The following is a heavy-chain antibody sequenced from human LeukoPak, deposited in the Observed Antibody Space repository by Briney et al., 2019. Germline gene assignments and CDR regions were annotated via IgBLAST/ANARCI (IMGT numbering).Heavy chain of an antibody. J-gene: IGHJ4*02. CDR1: GFIFSSYG. Sequence: GGTLRLSCAASGFIFSSYGMSWVRQAPGKGLSGSGGSTYYADSVKGRLTISRDNSKNTLYLQMNSLRAEDTAVYYCARLYTAMVGLWNLRMGYYFDYWGQGTLATVSS. D-gene: IGHD5-18*01. V-gene: IGHV3-23*01. CDR2: GSGGST. CDR3: ARLYTAMVGLWNLRMGYYFDY.